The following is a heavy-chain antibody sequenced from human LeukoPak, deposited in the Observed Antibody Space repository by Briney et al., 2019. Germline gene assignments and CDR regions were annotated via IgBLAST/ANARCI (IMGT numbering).Heavy chain of an antibody. V-gene: IGHV3-11*06. CDR2: ISGSSHYT. D-gene: IGHD4-17*01. J-gene: IGHJ4*02. CDR1: GFTFSDHY. CDR3: ARVTLYGESALDY. Sequence: PGRSLRLSCAASGFTFSDHYTSWVRQPPRKGLEWDSYISGSSHYTNTADSVKGRFTISRDNAKNLLYLQMNSLRTKDTAVYYCARVTLYGESALDYWGQGTLVTVSS.